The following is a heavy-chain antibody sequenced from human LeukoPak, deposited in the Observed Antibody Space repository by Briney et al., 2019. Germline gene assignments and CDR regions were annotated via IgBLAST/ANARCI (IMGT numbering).Heavy chain of an antibody. V-gene: IGHV3-74*01. J-gene: IGHJ2*01. Sequence: GGSLRLSCAASGFTFSSYWMHWVRQAPGKGLVWVSRINSDGSSTTYADSVKGRFTISRDNSKNTLYLQMDSLRGDDSAVYYCARDPTSKANAPDWYFDLRGRGTLVIVSS. CDR3: ARDPTSKANAPDWYFDL. CDR2: INSDGSST. CDR1: GFTFSSYW. D-gene: IGHD2-2*01.